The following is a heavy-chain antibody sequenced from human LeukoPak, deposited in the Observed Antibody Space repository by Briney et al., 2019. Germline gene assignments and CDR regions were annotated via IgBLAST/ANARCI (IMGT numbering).Heavy chain of an antibody. CDR1: GFTFSSYA. CDR2: ISSNGGST. J-gene: IGHJ5*02. V-gene: IGHV3-64*01. CDR3: ASLPRFDP. Sequence: GGSLRLTCAASGFTFSSYAMHWVRQAPGKGLEYVSAISSNGGSTYYANSVKGRFTISRDNSKNTLYLQMGGLRAEDMAVYYCASLPRFDPWGQGTLVTVSS.